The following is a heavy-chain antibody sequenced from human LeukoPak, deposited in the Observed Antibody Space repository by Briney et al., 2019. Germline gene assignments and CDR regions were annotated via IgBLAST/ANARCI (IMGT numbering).Heavy chain of an antibody. Sequence: ASVKVSCKASGYTFTSYDINWVRQATGQGLEWMGWMNPNSGNTGYAQKFQGRVTMTRNTSISTAYMELSSLRSEDTALYYCARGSRYGSGSYCGYWGREPWSPSPQ. J-gene: IGHJ4*02. V-gene: IGHV1-8*01. D-gene: IGHD3-10*01. CDR3: ARGSRYGSGSYCGY. CDR1: GYTFTSYD. CDR2: MNPNSGNT.